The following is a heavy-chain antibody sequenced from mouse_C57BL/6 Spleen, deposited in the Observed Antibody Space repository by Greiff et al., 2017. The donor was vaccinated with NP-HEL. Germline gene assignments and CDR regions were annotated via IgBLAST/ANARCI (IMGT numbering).Heavy chain of an antibody. Sequence: VQLKESGAELVKPGASVKISCKASGYAFSSYWMNWVKQRPGKGLEWIGQIYPGDGDTNYNGKFKGKATLTADKSSSTAYMQLSSLTSEDSAVYFCARSDGSSYAWFAYWGQGTLVTVSA. V-gene: IGHV1-80*01. J-gene: IGHJ3*01. CDR2: IYPGDGDT. D-gene: IGHD1-1*01. CDR3: ARSDGSSYAWFAY. CDR1: GYAFSSYW.